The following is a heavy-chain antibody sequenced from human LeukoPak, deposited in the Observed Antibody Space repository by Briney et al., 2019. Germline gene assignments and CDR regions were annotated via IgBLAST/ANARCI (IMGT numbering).Heavy chain of an antibody. CDR2: IKSKTDGGTT. D-gene: IGHD6-19*01. J-gene: IGHJ4*02. V-gene: IGHV3-15*01. CDR1: GFTFSNAW. Sequence: PGGSLRLSCAASGFTFSNAWMSWVRQAPGKGLEWVGRIKSKTDGGTTDYAAPVKGRITISRDDSKNTLYLQMNSLKTEDTAVYYCTTDPYYRWLVLIDYWGQGTLVTASS. CDR3: TTDPYYRWLVLIDY.